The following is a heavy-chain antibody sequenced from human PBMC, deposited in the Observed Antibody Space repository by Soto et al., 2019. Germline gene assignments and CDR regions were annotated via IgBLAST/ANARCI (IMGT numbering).Heavy chain of an antibody. Sequence: SETLSLTCAVSGGSISSSNWWSWVRQPPGKGLEWIGEIYHSGSTNYNPSLKSRVTISVDKSKNQFSLKLSSVTAADTAVYYCARGQLGYCISTSCYGFDYWGQGTLVTVSS. J-gene: IGHJ4*02. CDR2: IYHSGST. V-gene: IGHV4-4*02. CDR3: ARGQLGYCISTSCYGFDY. D-gene: IGHD2-2*01. CDR1: GGSISSSNW.